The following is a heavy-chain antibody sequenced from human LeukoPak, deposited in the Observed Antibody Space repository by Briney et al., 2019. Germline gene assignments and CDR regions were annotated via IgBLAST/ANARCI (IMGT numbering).Heavy chain of an antibody. V-gene: IGHV1-18*01. CDR3: ARETVAGAYESWFDP. D-gene: IGHD6-19*01. J-gene: IGHJ5*02. CDR1: GYTFTSYG. Sequence: ASVKVSCKASGYTFTSYGISWVRQAPGQGLEWMGWISAYNGNTNYAQKLQGRVTMATDTSTSTAYVELRSLRSDDTAVYYCARETVAGAYESWFDPWGQGTLVTVSS. CDR2: ISAYNGNT.